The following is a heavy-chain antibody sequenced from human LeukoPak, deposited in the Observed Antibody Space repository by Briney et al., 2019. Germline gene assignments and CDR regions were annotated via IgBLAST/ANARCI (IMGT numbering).Heavy chain of an antibody. CDR3: AREDGSPPYYYYMDV. CDR2: IYYSGTT. J-gene: IGHJ6*03. CDR1: GGSISRDTNY. D-gene: IGHD5-24*01. V-gene: IGHV4-39*07. Sequence: SETLSLTCTVSGGSISRDTNYWGWIRQPPGKGLEWIGSIYYSGTTYYNPSLKSRVTISVDTSKNQFSLKLSSVTAADTAVYYCAREDGSPPYYYYMDVWGKGTTVTVSS.